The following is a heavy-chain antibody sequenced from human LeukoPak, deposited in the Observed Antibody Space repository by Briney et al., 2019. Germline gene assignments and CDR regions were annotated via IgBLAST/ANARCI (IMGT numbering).Heavy chain of an antibody. V-gene: IGHV4-59*01. J-gene: IGHJ4*02. CDR3: ARGAMATTPFFDY. CDR1: GGSISSYY. D-gene: IGHD5-24*01. CDR2: VYYTGST. Sequence: SETLSLTCTVSGGSISSYYYWTWIRQPPGKGLEWIGYVYYTGSTNFNPSLKSRVTMSLDTSRNQFSLKLTSLTAADTAVYYCARGAMATTPFFDYWGQGTLVTVSS.